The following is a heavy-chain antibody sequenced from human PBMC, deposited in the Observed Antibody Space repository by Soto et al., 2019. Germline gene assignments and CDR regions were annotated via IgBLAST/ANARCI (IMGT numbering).Heavy chain of an antibody. CDR1: GFTFSSYG. CDR2: IWYDGSNK. CDR3: ARDFLWGGGIAAAGTGYFDY. Sequence: QVQLVESGGGVVQPGRSLRLSCAASGFTFSSYGVHWVRQAPGKGLEWVAVIWYDGSNKYYADSVKGRFTISRDNSKNTLYLQMNSLRAEDTAVYYCARDFLWGGGIAAAGTGYFDYWGQGTLVTVSS. J-gene: IGHJ4*02. V-gene: IGHV3-33*01. D-gene: IGHD6-13*01.